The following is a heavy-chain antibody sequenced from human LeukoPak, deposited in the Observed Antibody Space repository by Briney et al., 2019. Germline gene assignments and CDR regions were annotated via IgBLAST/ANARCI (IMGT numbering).Heavy chain of an antibody. CDR2: IYYSGST. J-gene: IGHJ4*02. CDR3: ARYIAAAVFDY. V-gene: IGHV4-39*01. CDR1: GGSISSGSYY. D-gene: IGHD6-13*01. Sequence: SQTLSLTCTVSGGSISSGSYYWSWIRQPPGKGLEWIGSIYYSGSTYYNPSLKSRVTISVDTSKNQFSLKLSSVTAADTAVYYCARYIAAAVFDYWGQGTLVTVSS.